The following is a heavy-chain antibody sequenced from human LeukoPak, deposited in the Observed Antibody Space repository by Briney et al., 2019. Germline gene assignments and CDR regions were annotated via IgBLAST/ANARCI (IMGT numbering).Heavy chain of an antibody. J-gene: IGHJ5*02. CDR1: GFTFSSYA. Sequence: GGSLGLSCAASGFTFSSYAMSWVRQAPGKGLEWVSAISGSGGSTYYADSVKGRFTISRDNSKNTLYLQMNSLRAEDTAVYYCAKEVTMIVVPPSWFDPWGQGTLVTVSS. CDR3: AKEVTMIVVPPSWFDP. D-gene: IGHD3-22*01. V-gene: IGHV3-23*01. CDR2: ISGSGGST.